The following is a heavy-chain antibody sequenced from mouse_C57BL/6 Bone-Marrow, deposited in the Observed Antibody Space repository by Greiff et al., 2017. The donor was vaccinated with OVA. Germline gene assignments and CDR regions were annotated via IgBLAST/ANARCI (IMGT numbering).Heavy chain of an antibody. V-gene: IGHV3-3*01. D-gene: IGHD2-3*01. CDR3: ARDGRLLGYFDV. CDR1: GFSINSDCY. CDR2: TFYSGIT. Sequence: EVHLVESGPSLVRPSQTLSLTCTVTGFSINSDCYWIWIRQFPGNKLEYIGYTFYSGITYYNPSLESRTYITRDTSKNQFSLKLSSVTTEDTATYYCARDGRLLGYFDVWGTGTTVTVSS. J-gene: IGHJ1*03.